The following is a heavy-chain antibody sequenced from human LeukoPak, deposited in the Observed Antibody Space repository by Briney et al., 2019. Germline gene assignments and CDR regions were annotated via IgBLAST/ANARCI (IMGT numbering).Heavy chain of an antibody. CDR1: GYKFIDDY. Sequence: ASVKVSCQASGYKFIDDYMHWVRQAPGQGLEFMGWINPDSSFTNLAQKFQGRVSMTRDTSISTAYMELTRLTYEDTAVYYCVPTAEAYTSRWTVWGPGTLVSVSS. J-gene: IGHJ4*01. V-gene: IGHV1-2*02. D-gene: IGHD6-13*01. CDR2: INPDSSFT. CDR3: VPTAEAYTSRWTV.